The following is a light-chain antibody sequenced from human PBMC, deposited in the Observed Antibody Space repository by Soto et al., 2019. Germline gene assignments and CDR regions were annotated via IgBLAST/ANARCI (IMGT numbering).Light chain of an antibody. V-gene: IGKV3-20*01. CDR1: QTVSSSY. J-gene: IGKJ1*01. CDR3: QQYGTSPWT. CDR2: GAS. Sequence: EIVLTQSPGTLSLTPGARATLSCRASQTVSSSYLAWYQQKGGQAPRLLIYGASSRAAGIPDRFSGSGSGTDFTLSISRLEPEDVALYYCQQYGTSPWTFGQGTKVDNK.